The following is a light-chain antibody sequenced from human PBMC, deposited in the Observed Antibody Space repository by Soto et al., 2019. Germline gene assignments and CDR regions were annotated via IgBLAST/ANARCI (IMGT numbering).Light chain of an antibody. CDR1: QDISNY. CDR2: DAS. J-gene: IGKJ4*01. CDR3: QQYDNRPLT. Sequence: DIQMTQSPSSLSASVGDRVTITCQASQDISNYLNWYQQKPGKAPKLLIYDASNLETGVPSRFSGSGSGTDFTFTISSLQPEDIETYYCQQYDNRPLTFGGGPKVESK. V-gene: IGKV1-33*01.